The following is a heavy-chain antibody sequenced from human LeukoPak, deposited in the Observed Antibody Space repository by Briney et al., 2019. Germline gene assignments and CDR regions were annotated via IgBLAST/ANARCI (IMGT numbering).Heavy chain of an antibody. V-gene: IGHV3-7*01. Sequence: GGSLGLSCAASGFTVSNNYMSWVRQAPGKGLEWVANIKQDGSEKYYVDSVKGRFTISRDNAKNSLYLQMNSLRAEDTAVYYCAREGFWSGYFDYWGQGTLVTVSS. CDR1: GFTVSNNY. CDR3: AREGFWSGYFDY. CDR2: IKQDGSEK. D-gene: IGHD3-3*01. J-gene: IGHJ4*02.